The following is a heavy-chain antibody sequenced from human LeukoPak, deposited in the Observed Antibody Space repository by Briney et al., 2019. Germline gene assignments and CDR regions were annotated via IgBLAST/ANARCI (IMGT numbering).Heavy chain of an antibody. CDR2: IKSKTDDGAT. V-gene: IGHV3-15*01. CDR1: GFTFSNAW. CDR3: TTGLPAAGPHFDY. Sequence: GGSLRLSCVASGFTFSNAWMTWVRQAPGKGLEWVGRIKSKTDDGATDYAAPVKGRFTISRDDSKNTLYLQMNSLQIEDMAVYYCTTGLPAAGPHFDYWGQGTLVTVSS. J-gene: IGHJ4*02. D-gene: IGHD6-13*01.